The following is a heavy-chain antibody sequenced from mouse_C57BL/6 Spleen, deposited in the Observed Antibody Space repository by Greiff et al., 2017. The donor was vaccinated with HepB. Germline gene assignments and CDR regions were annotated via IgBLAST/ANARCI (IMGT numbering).Heavy chain of an antibody. D-gene: IGHD1-1*01. CDR1: GFTFNTYA. V-gene: IGHV10-3*01. Sequence: VQLKESGGGLVQPKGSLKLSCAASGFTFNTYAMHWVRQAPGKGLEWVARIRSKSSNYATYYADSVKDRFTISRDDSQSMLYLQMNNLKTEDTAMYYCVRDLFYYYGSSYVWYFDVWGTGTTVTVSS. J-gene: IGHJ1*03. CDR2: IRSKSSNYAT. CDR3: VRDLFYYYGSSYVWYFDV.